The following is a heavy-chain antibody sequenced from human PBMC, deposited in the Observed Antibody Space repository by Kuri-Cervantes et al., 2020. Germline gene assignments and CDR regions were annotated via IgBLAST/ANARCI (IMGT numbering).Heavy chain of an antibody. CDR1: GYTFTGYY. V-gene: IGHV1-2*02. J-gene: IGHJ4*02. D-gene: IGHD3-10*01. Sequence: ASVKVSCRASGYTFTGYYMHWVRQAPAQGLEWMGWINPNSGATNYAQNFQGRVTMTRDTSISTAYVGVSRLRSDDTAVYYCARGVGRVGEVDFDFWGQGTLFTVSS. CDR3: ARGVGRVGEVDFDF. CDR2: INPNSGAT.